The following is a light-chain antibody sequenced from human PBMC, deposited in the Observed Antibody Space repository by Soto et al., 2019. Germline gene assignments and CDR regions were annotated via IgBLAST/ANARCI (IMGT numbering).Light chain of an antibody. Sequence: QSALTQPPSASGSPGQSVTISCTGTSSDVGGYNFVSWYQQHPGKAPKLVIYGVNKRPSGVPDRFSGSKSGNTASLTVSGLQAEDEADYYFSSYVRNNNLVFGGGTKLTVL. CDR3: SSYVRNNNLV. V-gene: IGLV2-8*01. J-gene: IGLJ3*02. CDR1: SSDVGGYNF. CDR2: GVN.